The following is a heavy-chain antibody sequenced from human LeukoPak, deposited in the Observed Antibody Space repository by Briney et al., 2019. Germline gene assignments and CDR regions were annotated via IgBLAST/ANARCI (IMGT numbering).Heavy chain of an antibody. CDR2: IWYDGSNK. CDR1: GFTFSVSS. V-gene: IGHV3-33*08. CDR3: AIHPIKQQLVLVDY. J-gene: IGHJ4*02. D-gene: IGHD6-13*01. Sequence: PGGSLRLSCAASGFTFSVSSMNWVRQALAKGLEWVAVIWYDGSNKYYADSVKGRFTISRDNSKNTLYLQMNSLRAEDTAVYYCAIHPIKQQLVLVDYWGQGTLVTVSS.